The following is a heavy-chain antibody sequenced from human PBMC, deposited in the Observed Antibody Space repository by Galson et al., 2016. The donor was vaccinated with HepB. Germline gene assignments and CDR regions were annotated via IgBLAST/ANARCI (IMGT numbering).Heavy chain of an antibody. V-gene: IGHV3-53*01. Sequence: SLRLSCAASGFIVSTNYMTWVRQAPGKGLEWVSIIYSSGDTYYADSVQGRFTISRDNSKNTLYLQMNSLRVEDTAVYYCGSPVPLGDWGQGTLVTVSS. CDR3: GSPVPLGD. D-gene: IGHD2-21*01. CDR2: IYSSGDT. CDR1: GFIVSTNY. J-gene: IGHJ4*02.